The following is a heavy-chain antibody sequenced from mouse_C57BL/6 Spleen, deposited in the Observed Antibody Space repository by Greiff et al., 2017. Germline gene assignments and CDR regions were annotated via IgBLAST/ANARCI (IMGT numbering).Heavy chain of an antibody. J-gene: IGHJ2*01. V-gene: IGHV14-4*01. D-gene: IGHD3-3*01. CDR3: TTGGQYFDY. Sequence: DVQLVESGAELVRPGASVKLSCTASGFNIKDDYMHWVKQRPEQGLEWIGWIDPENGDTEYASKFQGKATITADTSSNTAYLQLSSLTSEDTAVYYCTTGGQYFDYWGQGTTLTVSS. CDR1: GFNIKDDY. CDR2: IDPENGDT.